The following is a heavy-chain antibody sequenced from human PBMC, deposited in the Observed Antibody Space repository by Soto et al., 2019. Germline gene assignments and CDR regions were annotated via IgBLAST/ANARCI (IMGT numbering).Heavy chain of an antibody. CDR3: ARELDGIDV. J-gene: IGHJ6*02. Sequence: QVQLVDSGGGLVKPGGSLRLSCAASGLIFSDYYMSWIRQAPGKGLEWVSYISSSGHYTKNADSVQGRFTISRDNAKNSLYLQMNNLRAEDTAVYYCARELDGIDVWGQGTTVTVSS. V-gene: IGHV3-11*05. CDR1: GLIFSDYY. CDR2: ISSSGHYT.